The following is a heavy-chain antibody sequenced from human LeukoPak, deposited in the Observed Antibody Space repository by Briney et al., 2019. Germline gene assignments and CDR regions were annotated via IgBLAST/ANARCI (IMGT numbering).Heavy chain of an antibody. J-gene: IGHJ3*02. CDR1: GFTFSSYW. CDR2: IKQDGSEK. D-gene: IGHD3-22*01. CDR3: ARSKRGSYYYDSSGYPDAFDI. V-gene: IGHV3-7*01. Sequence: PGGSLRLSCAASGFTFSSYWMSWVRQAPGKGLEWVANIKQDGSEKYYVDSVKGRFTISRDNAKNSLYLQMNSLRAEDTAVYYCARSKRGSYYYDSSGYPDAFDIWGQGTMVTVSS.